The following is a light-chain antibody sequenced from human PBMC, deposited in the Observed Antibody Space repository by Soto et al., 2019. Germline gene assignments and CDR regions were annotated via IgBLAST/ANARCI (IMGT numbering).Light chain of an antibody. Sequence: DVVMTQSPLSLPVSLGQPASISCRSSQGLVHGDGNTYLYWFQQRPGQSPRRLIYDVSNRDSGVPDRFSGSGSGTEFTLTISRVEAEDVGVYFCMQGTHWPKTFGQGTKVEIK. J-gene: IGKJ1*01. CDR2: DVS. V-gene: IGKV2-30*02. CDR3: MQGTHWPKT. CDR1: QGLVHGDGNTY.